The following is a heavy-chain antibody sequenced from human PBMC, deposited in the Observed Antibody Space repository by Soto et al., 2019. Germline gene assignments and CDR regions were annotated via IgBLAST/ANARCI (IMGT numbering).Heavy chain of an antibody. V-gene: IGHV1-18*01. Sequence: QVQLVQSGAEVKKPGASVKVSCKASGYTFTSSGISWVRQAPGQGLEWMGWISAYNGNTNYAQKLQGRVTMATDTSASTAYMELRSLRSDDTAVYYCARSPEYSSSSYYYYYYMDVWGKGTTVTVSS. D-gene: IGHD6-6*01. CDR2: ISAYNGNT. CDR3: ARSPEYSSSSYYYYYYMDV. CDR1: GYTFTSSG. J-gene: IGHJ6*03.